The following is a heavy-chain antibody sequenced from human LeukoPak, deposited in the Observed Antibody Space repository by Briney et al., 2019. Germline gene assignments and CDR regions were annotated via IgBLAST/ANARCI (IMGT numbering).Heavy chain of an antibody. CDR2: IYYSGST. D-gene: IGHD3-16*01. J-gene: IGHJ4*02. Sequence: SETLSLTCTVSGGSFSSGSYYWSWIRQPPGKGLEGIGYIYYSGSTNYNPSLKSRVTISVNTSKNQFSLKLSSVTAADTAVYYCARGVFMITFGGVIHWGQGTLVTVSS. CDR3: ARGVFMITFGGVIH. CDR1: GGSFSSGSYY. V-gene: IGHV4-61*01.